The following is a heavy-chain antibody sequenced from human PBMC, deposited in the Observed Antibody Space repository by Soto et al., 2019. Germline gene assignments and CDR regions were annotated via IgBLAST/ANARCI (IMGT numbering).Heavy chain of an antibody. CDR1: GYTFTSYD. Sequence: QVQLVQSGAEVKKPGASVKVSCKASGYTFTSYDINWVRQATGQGLEWMGWMNPNTGNTGYAQKCRGRVSMPRNTSLGPAYMELSSLRSEDPAVYYWARAIPGKFPNWGQGTLVTVSS. CDR2: MNPNTGNT. D-gene: IGHD2-2*02. CDR3: ARAIPGKFPN. J-gene: IGHJ4*02. V-gene: IGHV1-8*01.